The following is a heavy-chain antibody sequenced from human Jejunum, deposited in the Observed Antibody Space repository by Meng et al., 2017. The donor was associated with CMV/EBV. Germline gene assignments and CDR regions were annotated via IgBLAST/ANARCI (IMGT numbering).Heavy chain of an antibody. Sequence: GYTFSTYAIAGIRQAPGRGLEWMGWVSAYNGDTNYAHQLHGRVSMTTDTSTTTAYMELRSLRSDDTGVYYCARIPVTSGSSYGLDVWGQGTTVTVSS. V-gene: IGHV1-18*01. CDR3: ARIPVTSGSSYGLDV. CDR2: VSAYNGDT. D-gene: IGHD4-17*01. J-gene: IGHJ6*02. CDR1: GYTFSTYA.